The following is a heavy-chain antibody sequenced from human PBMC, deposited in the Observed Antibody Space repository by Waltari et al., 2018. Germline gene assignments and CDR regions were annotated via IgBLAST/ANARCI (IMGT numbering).Heavy chain of an antibody. D-gene: IGHD3-3*01. CDR2: IIPIFGTA. CDR3: ARGTGFLEWLLYPQFDY. CDR1: GGTFSSYA. V-gene: IGHV1-69*05. Sequence: QVQLVQSGAEVKKPGSSVKVSCKASGGTFSSYAISWVRQAPGQGLEWMGVIIPIFGTANYAQKFQGRVTITTDESTSTAYMELSSLRSEDTAVYYCARGTGFLEWLLYPQFDYWGQGTLVTVSS. J-gene: IGHJ4*02.